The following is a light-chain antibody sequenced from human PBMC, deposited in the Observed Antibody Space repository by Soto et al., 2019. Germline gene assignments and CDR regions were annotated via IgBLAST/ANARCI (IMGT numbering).Light chain of an antibody. CDR3: QHYNTYPWT. CDR2: KAS. V-gene: IGKV1-5*03. Sequence: DIPMNKSPSTLSATIGDRVTIPCRASQSISSWLAWYQQKPGKAPNLLIHKASHLESGVPSRFSGSGSGTEFTLTIISLQPGDFATYYCQHYNTYPWTFGQVAKVDI. CDR1: QSISSW. J-gene: IGKJ1*01.